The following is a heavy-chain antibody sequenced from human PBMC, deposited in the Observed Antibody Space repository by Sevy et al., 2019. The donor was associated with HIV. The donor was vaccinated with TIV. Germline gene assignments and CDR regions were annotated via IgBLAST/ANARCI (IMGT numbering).Heavy chain of an antibody. CDR3: ARDQHDYAGNIRTGWFDP. CDR1: GVTFSSYA. Sequence: GGSLRLSCAASGVTFSSYAMHWVRQAPGKGLEWVAVISYDGSNKYYADSVKGRFTISRDNSKKTVYLQMNSLRVEDTAGYYCARDQHDYAGNIRTGWFDPWGQGALVTVSS. V-gene: IGHV3-30-3*01. D-gene: IGHD4-17*01. J-gene: IGHJ5*02. CDR2: ISYDGSNK.